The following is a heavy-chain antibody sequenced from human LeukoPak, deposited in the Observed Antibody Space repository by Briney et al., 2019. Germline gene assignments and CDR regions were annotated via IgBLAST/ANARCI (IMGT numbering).Heavy chain of an antibody. Sequence: GASVKVSCKASGGTFSSYAISWVRQAPGQGLEWMGGIIPIFGTANYAQKFQGRVTVTTDESTSTAYMELSSLRSEDTAVYYCASSSSSWYSLYWGQGTLVTVSS. CDR3: ASSSSSWYSLY. CDR1: GGTFSSYA. J-gene: IGHJ4*02. CDR2: IIPIFGTA. V-gene: IGHV1-69*05. D-gene: IGHD6-13*01.